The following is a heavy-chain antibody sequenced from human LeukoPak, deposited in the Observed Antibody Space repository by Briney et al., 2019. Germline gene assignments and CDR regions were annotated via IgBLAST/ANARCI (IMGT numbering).Heavy chain of an antibody. J-gene: IGHJ3*02. D-gene: IGHD2-15*01. CDR2: IYPGDSDT. V-gene: IGHV5-51*01. Sequence: GESLKISCKGSGYSFTSYWIGWVRQMPGKGLEWMGIIYPGDSDTRYSPSFQGQVTISADKSISTASLQWSSLKASDTAMYYCARYLGYCSGGSCYGGAFDIWGQGTMVTVSS. CDR3: ARYLGYCSGGSCYGGAFDI. CDR1: GYSFTSYW.